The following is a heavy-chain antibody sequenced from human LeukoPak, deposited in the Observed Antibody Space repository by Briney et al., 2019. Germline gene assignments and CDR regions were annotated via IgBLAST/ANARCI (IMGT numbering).Heavy chain of an antibody. V-gene: IGHV3-30*04. CDR2: ISYEGSNK. J-gene: IGHJ4*02. CDR3: ARAFGAYGSGSYSPFDY. CDR1: GFTFNSHA. Sequence: GRSLRLSCAASGFTFNSHAVHWVRQAPGRGLEWVAVISYEGSNKYYADFVMGRLTISRDNSKKTLYLQMNSLRAEDTAVYYCARAFGAYGSGSYSPFDYWGQGTLVTVSS. D-gene: IGHD3-10*01.